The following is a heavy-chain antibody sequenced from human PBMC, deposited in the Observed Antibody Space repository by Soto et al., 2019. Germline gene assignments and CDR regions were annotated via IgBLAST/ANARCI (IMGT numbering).Heavy chain of an antibody. CDR1: GFTFSSYA. D-gene: IGHD4-17*01. CDR2: ISGSGGST. CDR3: AKDLSPYGDNNWFDP. Sequence: EVQLLESGGGLVQPGGSLRPSCAASGFTFSSYAMSWVRQAPGKGLEWVSAISGSGGSTYYADSVKGRFTISRDNSKNTLYLQMNSLRAEDTAVYYCAKDLSPYGDNNWFDPWGQGTLVTVSS. V-gene: IGHV3-23*01. J-gene: IGHJ5*02.